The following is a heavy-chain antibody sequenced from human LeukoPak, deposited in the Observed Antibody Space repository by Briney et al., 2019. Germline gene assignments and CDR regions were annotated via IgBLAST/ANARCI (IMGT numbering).Heavy chain of an antibody. CDR1: GFTFSSYS. Sequence: GGSLRLSCAASGFTFSSYSMNWVRQAPGKGLEWVSSISSSGSTIYYADSVKGRSTISRDNAKNSLYLQMNSLRAEDTAVYYCARDPITMSAFDIWGQGTMVTVSS. D-gene: IGHD3-22*01. CDR2: ISSSGSTI. J-gene: IGHJ3*02. CDR3: ARDPITMSAFDI. V-gene: IGHV3-48*04.